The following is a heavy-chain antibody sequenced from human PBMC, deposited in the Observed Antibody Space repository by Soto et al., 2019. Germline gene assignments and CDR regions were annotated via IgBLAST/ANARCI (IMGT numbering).Heavy chain of an antibody. Sequence: EVQLLESGGGLVQPGGSLRLSCAASGFTFSSYAMSWVRQAPGKGLEWVSAISGSGGSTYYADSVKGRFTISRDNSKNTLYLQMNSLRAEDTAVYYGAKNRGASGYYEAVDYWGQGTLVTVSS. CDR2: ISGSGGST. J-gene: IGHJ4*02. CDR1: GFTFSSYA. V-gene: IGHV3-23*01. D-gene: IGHD3-22*01. CDR3: AKNRGASGYYEAVDY.